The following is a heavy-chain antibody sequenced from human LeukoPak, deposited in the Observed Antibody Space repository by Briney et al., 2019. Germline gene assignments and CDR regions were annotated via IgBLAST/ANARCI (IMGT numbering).Heavy chain of an antibody. CDR1: GFTFSAYG. CDR2: IWYDGNNK. V-gene: IGHV3-33*01. Sequence: GGSLRLSCAASGFTFSAYGMHWVRQAPGKGLEWVAVIWYDGNNKYYADSVKGRFTISRDSSKNTLYLQMNSLRAEDTAVYYCARDGGDTVTSPFDCWGQGTLVTVSS. D-gene: IGHD4-17*01. J-gene: IGHJ4*02. CDR3: ARDGGDTVTSPFDC.